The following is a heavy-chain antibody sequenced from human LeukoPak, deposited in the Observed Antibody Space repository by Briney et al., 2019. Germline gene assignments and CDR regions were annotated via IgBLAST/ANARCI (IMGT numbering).Heavy chain of an antibody. J-gene: IGHJ4*02. D-gene: IGHD5-18*01. CDR1: GGTFSSYA. CDR2: VIPIFGTT. CDR3: ARGGHNYGYSYFDY. Sequence: SVKVSCKASGGTFSSYAISWVRQAPGQGLEWMGRVIPIFGTTNYAQKFQGRVTITTDESTSTVYMELSSPRSEDTAVYYCARGGHNYGYSYFDYWGQGTLVTVSS. V-gene: IGHV1-69*05.